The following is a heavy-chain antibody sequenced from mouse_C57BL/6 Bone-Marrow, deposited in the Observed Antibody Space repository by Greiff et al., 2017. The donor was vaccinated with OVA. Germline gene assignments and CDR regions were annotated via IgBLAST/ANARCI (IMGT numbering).Heavy chain of an antibody. CDR1: GYTFTSYW. V-gene: IGHV1-69*01. CDR3: ARGGWDAGFAY. J-gene: IGHJ3*01. Sequence: QVQLKQPGAELVMPGASVKLSCKASGYTFTSYWMHWVKQRPGQGLEWIGEIDPSDSYTNYNQKFQGKSTLTVDKSSSTAYMQLSSLASEDSAGDCCARGGWDAGFAYWGQGTLVTVSA. D-gene: IGHD4-1*01. CDR2: IDPSDSYT.